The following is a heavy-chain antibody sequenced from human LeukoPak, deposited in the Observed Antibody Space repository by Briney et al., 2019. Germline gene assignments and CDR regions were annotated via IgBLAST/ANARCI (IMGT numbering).Heavy chain of an antibody. CDR2: ISYDGSNK. CDR3: AKDLGYDFWSGYFDY. D-gene: IGHD3-3*01. V-gene: IGHV3-30*18. Sequence: GGSLRFSCAASGFTFSSYGMHWVRQAPGKGLEWVAVISYDGSNKYYADSVKGRFTISRDNSKNTLYLQMNSLRAEDTAVYYCAKDLGYDFWSGYFDYWGQGTLVAVSS. CDR1: GFTFSSYG. J-gene: IGHJ4*02.